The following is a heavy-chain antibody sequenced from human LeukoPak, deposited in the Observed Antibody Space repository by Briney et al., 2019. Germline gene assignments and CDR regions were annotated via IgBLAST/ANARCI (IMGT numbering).Heavy chain of an antibody. J-gene: IGHJ4*02. V-gene: IGHV3-21*04. CDR1: GFTFSTYN. CDR2: ITSSSSYI. Sequence: GGSLRLSCAASGFTFSTYNMNWVRQAPGKGLEWVSSITSSSSYIYYADSVKGRFTISRDNAKNSLYLQMNSLRAEDTAVYYCAKDIGDSSSSGVPIDDYWGQGTLVTVSS. CDR3: AKDIGDSSSSGVPIDDY. D-gene: IGHD6-6*01.